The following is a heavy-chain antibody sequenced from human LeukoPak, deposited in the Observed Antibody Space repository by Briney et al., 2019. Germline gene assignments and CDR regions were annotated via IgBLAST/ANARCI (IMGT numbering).Heavy chain of an antibody. CDR2: INHSGST. CDR1: GGSFSGYY. D-gene: IGHD3-3*01. J-gene: IGHJ3*02. V-gene: IGHV4-34*01. CDR3: ARDSITIGI. Sequence: PSQTLSLTCAVYGGSFSGYYWSWIRQPPGKGLEWIGEINHSGSTSYNPSLKSRVTISVDTSKNQFSLKLSSVTAADTAVYYCARDSITIGIWGQGSMVTVSS.